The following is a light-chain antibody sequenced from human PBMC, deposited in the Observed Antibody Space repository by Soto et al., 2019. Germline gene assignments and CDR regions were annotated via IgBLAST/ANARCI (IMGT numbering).Light chain of an antibody. CDR2: KAS. Sequence: DIQMTQSPSTLSASVGDRVTITCRASQSINNYLAWYQQKPGKAPKLLIYKASSLESGVPSRFSVSGSGTEFTLTISSLQPDDFATYYCQHFHSSPWTFGQGTKVEIK. CDR1: QSINNY. V-gene: IGKV1-5*03. CDR3: QHFHSSPWT. J-gene: IGKJ1*01.